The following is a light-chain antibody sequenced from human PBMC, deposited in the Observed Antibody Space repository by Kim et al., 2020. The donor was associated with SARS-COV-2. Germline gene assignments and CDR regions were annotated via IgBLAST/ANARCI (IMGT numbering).Light chain of an antibody. CDR3: CSYAGSYTHWV. J-gene: IGLJ3*02. CDR1: SSDVGGYNY. CDR2: DVS. Sequence: QSALTQSRSVSGSPGQSVTISCTGTSSDVGGYNYVSWYQQHPGKAPKLMIYDVSKRPSGVPDRFSGSKSGNTASLTISGLQAEDEADYYCCSYAGSYTHWVFGGGTQLTVL. V-gene: IGLV2-11*01.